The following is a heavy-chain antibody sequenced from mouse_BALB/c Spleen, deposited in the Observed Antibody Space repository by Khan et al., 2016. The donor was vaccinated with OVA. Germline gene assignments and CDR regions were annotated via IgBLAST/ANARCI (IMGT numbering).Heavy chain of an antibody. CDR3: ARIYGGDVDY. CDR2: ISYSGNT. CDR1: GYSITSDYA. V-gene: IGHV3-2*02. J-gene: IGHJ2*01. Sequence: EVKLEVSGPGLVKPSQSLSLTCTVTGYSITSDYAWNWIRQFPGNKLEWMGYISYSGNTKYNPSLKSRISITRDTSKNQFFLQLNSVTTEDTATYYCARIYGGDVDYWGQGTTLTASS. D-gene: IGHD1-1*01.